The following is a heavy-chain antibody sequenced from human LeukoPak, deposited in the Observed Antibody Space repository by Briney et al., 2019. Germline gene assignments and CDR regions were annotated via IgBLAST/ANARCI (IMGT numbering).Heavy chain of an antibody. CDR1: GFTFSSYI. Sequence: GGSLRLACAASGFTFSSYIMNWVRQAPVKGLEWVSSISPSGSHKYYADSVKGRFTISRDNAKNSVSLQMNSLRAEDTAVYYCARVSDSTPDEGSWGQGTLVTVSS. CDR2: ISPSGSHK. J-gene: IGHJ5*01. V-gene: IGHV3-21*01. D-gene: IGHD4-11*01. CDR3: ARVSDSTPDEGS.